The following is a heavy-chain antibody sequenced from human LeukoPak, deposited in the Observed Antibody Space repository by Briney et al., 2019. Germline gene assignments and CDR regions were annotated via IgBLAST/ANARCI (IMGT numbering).Heavy chain of an antibody. D-gene: IGHD6-13*01. J-gene: IGHJ4*02. Sequence: PGGSLRLSCAASGFTFSSYGMHWVRQAPGKGLEWVAFIRYDGSNKYYADSVKGRFTVSRDNSKHTLYLQMNSLRAEDTAVYYCAKDRTDSRSWHDYWGQGTLVTVSS. CDR2: IRYDGSNK. CDR1: GFTFSSYG. V-gene: IGHV3-30*02. CDR3: AKDRTDSRSWHDY.